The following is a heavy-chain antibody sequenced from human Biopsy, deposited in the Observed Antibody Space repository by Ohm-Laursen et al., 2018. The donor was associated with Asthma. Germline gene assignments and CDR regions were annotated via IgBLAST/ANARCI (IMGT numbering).Heavy chain of an antibody. D-gene: IGHD1-26*01. CDR3: AEDVFPGWELRRGPDY. CDR1: GFTFSNYG. J-gene: IGHJ4*02. V-gene: IGHV3-30*18. CDR2: ISYDGSNK. Sequence: SLRLSCSASGFTFSNYGMHWVRQAPGKGLEWVAVISYDGSNKYYADSVKGRFTISRDNSKNTLYLQMNSLRAEDTAVYYCAEDVFPGWELRRGPDYWGQGTLVTVSS.